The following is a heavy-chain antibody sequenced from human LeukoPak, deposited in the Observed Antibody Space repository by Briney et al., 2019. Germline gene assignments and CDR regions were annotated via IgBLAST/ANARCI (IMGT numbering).Heavy chain of an antibody. Sequence: ASETLSLTCAVYGGSFSGYYWSWSRQPPGKGPEWIGEINHSGSTSYNPSLKSRVTISVDTSKNQFSLNLISVTAADTAVYYCARVERSGKYYFDYWGQGGLVTVSS. V-gene: IGHV4-34*01. CDR1: GGSFSGYY. CDR3: ARVERSGKYYFDY. J-gene: IGHJ4*02. CDR2: INHSGST. D-gene: IGHD1-26*01.